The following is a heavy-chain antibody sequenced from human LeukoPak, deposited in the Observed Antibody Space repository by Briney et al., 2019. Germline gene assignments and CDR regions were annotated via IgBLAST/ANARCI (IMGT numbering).Heavy chain of an antibody. CDR3: ARGGTTVVAPVY. J-gene: IGHJ4*02. V-gene: IGHV4-30-4*01. CDR2: IYYSGST. CDR1: GGSISSGTYH. D-gene: IGHD4-23*01. Sequence: SETLSLTCTVSGGSISSGTYHWSWIRQPPGKGLEWIGYIYYSGSTYYNPSLKSRVSISLATSKNQLSLNLSSVTAAYTAVYYCARGGTTVVAPVYWGQGTLVSVSS.